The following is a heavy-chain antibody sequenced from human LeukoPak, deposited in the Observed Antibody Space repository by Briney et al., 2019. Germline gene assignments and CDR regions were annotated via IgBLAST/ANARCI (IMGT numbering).Heavy chain of an antibody. CDR3: VRPKDNDPVLAFDS. CDR2: ISYSGVT. V-gene: IGHV4-39*01. D-gene: IGHD2-15*01. CDR1: GGSINSSSYF. J-gene: IGHJ4*02. Sequence: SETLSLTCTVSGGSINSSSYFCGWIRQSPGEGLEWIGTISYSGVTYYTPSLKSRVTLSVDTSKNQFSLKLVSVTAADTAVYYCVRPKDNDPVLAFDSWGQGLLVTVSS.